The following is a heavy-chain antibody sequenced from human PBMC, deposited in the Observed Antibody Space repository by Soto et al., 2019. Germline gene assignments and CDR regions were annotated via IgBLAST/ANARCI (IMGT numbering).Heavy chain of an antibody. J-gene: IGHJ6*02. V-gene: IGHV1-18*04. D-gene: IGHD3-3*01. CDR3: ARDRGEGRITIFGVVNKGMDV. Sequence: GASVKVSCKASGYTFTSYGISWVRQAPGQGLEWMGWISAYNGNTNHAQKLQGRVTMTTDTSTSTAYMELRSLRSDGTAVYYCARDRGEGRITIFGVVNKGMDVWGQGTTVTVSS. CDR1: GYTFTSYG. CDR2: ISAYNGNT.